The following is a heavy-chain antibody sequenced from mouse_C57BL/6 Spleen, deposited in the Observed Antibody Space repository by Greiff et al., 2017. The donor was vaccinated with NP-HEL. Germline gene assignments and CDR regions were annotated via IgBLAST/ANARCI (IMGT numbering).Heavy chain of an antibody. CDR2: ISSGSSTI. D-gene: IGHD2-1*01. Sequence: EVQRVESGGGLVKPGGSLKLSCAASGFTFSDYGQHWVRQAPAKGLEWVAYISSGSSTIYYADTVKGRFTISRDNAKNTLFLQMTSLRSEDTAMYYCARGVYGNHEYFDYWGQGTTLTVSS. CDR3: ARGVYGNHEYFDY. V-gene: IGHV5-17*01. J-gene: IGHJ2*01. CDR1: GFTFSDYG.